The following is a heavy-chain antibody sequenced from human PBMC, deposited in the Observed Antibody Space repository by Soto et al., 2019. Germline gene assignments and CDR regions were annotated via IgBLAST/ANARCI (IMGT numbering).Heavy chain of an antibody. J-gene: IGHJ4*02. Sequence: GGSLRLSCAASGFTFGDYAMYWVRQAPGKGLEWVSGISWNSGSIGYADSVKGRFTISRDNAKNSLYLQMNSLRAEDTALYYCAKSGSGSSRPYFDYWGQGTPVT. CDR1: GFTFGDYA. CDR3: AKSGSGSSRPYFDY. CDR2: ISWNSGSI. V-gene: IGHV3-9*01. D-gene: IGHD2-15*01.